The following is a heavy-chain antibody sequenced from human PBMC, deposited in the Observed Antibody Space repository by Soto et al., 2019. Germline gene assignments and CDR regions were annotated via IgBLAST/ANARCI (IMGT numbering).Heavy chain of an antibody. Sequence: SETLSLTCTVSGASVRRFYYSWVRQSPGKGLEWIGNIYNGGTTNYNPSLKSRVAIFVDTSKNQLSVNLTSMTAADTAIYYCVQTTGWPGFDFWGQGILVTVSS. CDR1: GASVRRFY. CDR2: IYNGGTT. CDR3: VQTTGWPGFDF. V-gene: IGHV4-59*02. D-gene: IGHD6-19*01. J-gene: IGHJ4*02.